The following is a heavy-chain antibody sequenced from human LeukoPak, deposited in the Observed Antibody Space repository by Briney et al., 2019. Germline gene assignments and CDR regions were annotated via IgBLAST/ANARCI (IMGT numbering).Heavy chain of an antibody. V-gene: IGHV3-23*01. D-gene: IGHD3-10*01. CDR1: GFTFSSYA. CDR2: ISGSGGST. Sequence: GGSLRLSCAASGFTFSSYAMSWVRQAPGKGLEWVSAISGSGGSTYYADSVKGRFTISRDNSKNTLYLQMNSLRAEDTAVYYYAKDSGSGSYYDYWGQGTLVTVSS. J-gene: IGHJ4*02. CDR3: AKDSGSGSYYDY.